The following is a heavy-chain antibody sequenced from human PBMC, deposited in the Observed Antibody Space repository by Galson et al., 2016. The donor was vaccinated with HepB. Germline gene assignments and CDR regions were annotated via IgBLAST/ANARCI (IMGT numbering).Heavy chain of an antibody. Sequence: SLRLSCAASGFTFSAYGMHWVRQAPGKGLEWVAVIWYDGSYKFYRDYVEGRFTVSRDNSQNILYLQMNTVRADDTAVYYCARDAGTVAGGVLNWFDPWGQGTLVTVPS. V-gene: IGHV3-33*01. D-gene: IGHD6-13*01. CDR1: GFTFSAYG. J-gene: IGHJ5*02. CDR2: IWYDGSYK. CDR3: ARDAGTVAGGVLNWFDP.